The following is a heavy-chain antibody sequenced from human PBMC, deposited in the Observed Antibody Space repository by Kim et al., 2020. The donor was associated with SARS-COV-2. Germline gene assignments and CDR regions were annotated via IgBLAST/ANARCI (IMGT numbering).Heavy chain of an antibody. V-gene: IGHV7-4-1*02. CDR2: INTNTGNP. Sequence: ASVKVSCKASGYTFTSYAMNWVRQAPGQGLEWMGWINTNTGNPTYAQGFTGRFVFSLDTSVSTAYLQISSLKAEDTAVYYCARLPGRLLWFGERDNWFDPWGQGTLVTVSS. CDR3: ARLPGRLLWFGERDNWFDP. CDR1: GYTFTSYA. J-gene: IGHJ5*02. D-gene: IGHD3-10*01.